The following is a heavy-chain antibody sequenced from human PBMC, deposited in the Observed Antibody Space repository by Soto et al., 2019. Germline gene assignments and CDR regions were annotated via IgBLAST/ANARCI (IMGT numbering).Heavy chain of an antibody. CDR2: IYYSGST. V-gene: IGHV4-59*01. Sequence: SEIRLDTKSVSGGTISNYYGSWIRQTPGKGLEWIGYIYYSGSTNYNPSLKSRVTISVDTSKNQFSLKLSSVTAADTAVYYCAREVSGHDYGDYDGVVNYMDVWGKGTTVTVS. CDR3: AREVSGHDYGDYDGVVNYMDV. J-gene: IGHJ6*03. D-gene: IGHD4-17*01. CDR1: GGTISNYY.